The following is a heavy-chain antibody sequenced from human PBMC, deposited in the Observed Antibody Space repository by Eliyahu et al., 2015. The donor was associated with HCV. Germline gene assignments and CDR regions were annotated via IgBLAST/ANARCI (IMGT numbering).Heavy chain of an antibody. V-gene: IGHV3-30-3*01. CDR3: ARDREQWMGLYYFDY. Sequence: QVQLVESGGGVVQPGRSLRLSCAASGFTFXSYAMHWVRQAPGKGLEWVAVISYDGSNKYYADSVKGRFTISRDNSKNTLYLQMNSLRAEDTAVYYCARDREQWMGLYYFDYWGQGTLVTVSS. CDR2: ISYDGSNK. CDR1: GFTFXSYA. J-gene: IGHJ4*02. D-gene: IGHD6-19*01.